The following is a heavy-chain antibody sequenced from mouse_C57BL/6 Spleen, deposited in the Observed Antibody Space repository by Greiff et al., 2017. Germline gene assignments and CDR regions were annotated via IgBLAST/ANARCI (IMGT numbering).Heavy chain of an antibody. D-gene: IGHD1-1*01. Sequence: QVQLQQSGPGLVQPSQSLSITCTVSGFSLTSYGVHWVRQFPGKGLEWLGVIWSGGSTDYNAAFIYRLSISKDNSKSQVFFKMNNLQADETTIYYCARGGRSYIAMDYWGQGTSVTVSS. J-gene: IGHJ4*01. CDR3: ARGGRSYIAMDY. V-gene: IGHV2-2*01. CDR1: GFSLTSYG. CDR2: IWSGGST.